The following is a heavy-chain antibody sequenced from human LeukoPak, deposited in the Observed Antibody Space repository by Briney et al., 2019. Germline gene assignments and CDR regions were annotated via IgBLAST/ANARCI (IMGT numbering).Heavy chain of an antibody. V-gene: IGHV1-2*02. CDR1: GGTFSSYA. J-gene: IGHJ4*02. D-gene: IGHD3-10*01. Sequence: ASVKVSCKASGGTFSSYAISWVRQAPGQGLEWMGWINPNSGGTNYAQKFQDRVTMTRDTSISTAYMELSRLRSDDTAVYYCARDLEVRGVLYYFDYWGQGTLVTVSS. CDR2: INPNSGGT. CDR3: ARDLEVRGVLYYFDY.